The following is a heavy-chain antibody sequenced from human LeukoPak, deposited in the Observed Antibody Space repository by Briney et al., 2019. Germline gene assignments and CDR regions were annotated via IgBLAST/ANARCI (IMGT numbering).Heavy chain of an antibody. CDR2: IWYDGSNK. Sequence: GGSLRLSCAASGFTFSSYGRHWVRQAPGKGLEWVAVIWYDGSNKYYADSVKGRFTISRDNSKNTLYLQMNSLRAEDTAVYYCAKDMGAGIASNGLDPWGQGTLVTVSS. J-gene: IGHJ5*02. D-gene: IGHD6-13*01. CDR3: AKDMGAGIASNGLDP. V-gene: IGHV3-33*06. CDR1: GFTFSSYG.